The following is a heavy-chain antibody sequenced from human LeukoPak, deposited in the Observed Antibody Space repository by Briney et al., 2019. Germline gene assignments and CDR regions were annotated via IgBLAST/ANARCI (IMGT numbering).Heavy chain of an antibody. Sequence: GGSLRLSCAASGFTFSSYGMHWVRQAPGKGLEWVAVIWYDGSNKYYADSVRGRFSISRDNSKNTLYLQMNSLRAEDTAVYYCARGLAVTSGFDYWGQGTLVTVSS. V-gene: IGHV3-33*08. CDR2: IWYDGSNK. CDR1: GFTFSSYG. D-gene: IGHD4-17*01. J-gene: IGHJ4*02. CDR3: ARGLAVTSGFDY.